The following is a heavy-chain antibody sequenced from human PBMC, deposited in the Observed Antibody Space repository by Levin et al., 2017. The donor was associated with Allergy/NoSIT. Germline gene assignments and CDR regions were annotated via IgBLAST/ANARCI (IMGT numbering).Heavy chain of an antibody. CDR1: GFTFSSYW. J-gene: IGHJ4*02. V-gene: IGHV3-7*01. D-gene: IGHD1-7*01. CDR3: ARDLNWNYGVEFDY. Sequence: HTGGSLRLSCAASGFTFSSYWMSWVRQAPGKGLEWVANIKQDGSEKYYVDSVKGRFTISRDNAKNSLYLQMNSLRAEDTAVYYCARDLNWNYGVEFDYWGQGTLVTVSS. CDR2: IKQDGSEK.